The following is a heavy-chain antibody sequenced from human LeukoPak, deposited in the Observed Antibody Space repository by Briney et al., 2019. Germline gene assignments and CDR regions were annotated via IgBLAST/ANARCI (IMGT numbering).Heavy chain of an antibody. J-gene: IGHJ4*02. D-gene: IGHD6-6*01. Sequence: GGPLRLSCAASGFTFSSYGMSWVRQAPGKGLEWVSAISGSGGSTYYADSVKGRFTISRDNSKNTLYLQMNSLRAEDTAVYYCARLIAAPHFDYWGQGTLVTVSS. CDR2: ISGSGGST. CDR1: GFTFSSYG. CDR3: ARLIAAPHFDY. V-gene: IGHV3-23*01.